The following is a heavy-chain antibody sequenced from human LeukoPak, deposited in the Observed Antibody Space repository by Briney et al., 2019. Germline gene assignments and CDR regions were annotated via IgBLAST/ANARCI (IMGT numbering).Heavy chain of an antibody. CDR1: GGSISSYY. Sequence: SETLSLTCTVSGGSISSYYWSWIRQPPGKGLEWIGYISYSGSTNYNPSLKSRVSISVETSRNQFSLKLSSVTAADTAVYYCARGNWNYASFWFDPWGQGTLVTVSS. J-gene: IGHJ5*02. D-gene: IGHD1-7*01. V-gene: IGHV4-59*01. CDR2: ISYSGST. CDR3: ARGNWNYASFWFDP.